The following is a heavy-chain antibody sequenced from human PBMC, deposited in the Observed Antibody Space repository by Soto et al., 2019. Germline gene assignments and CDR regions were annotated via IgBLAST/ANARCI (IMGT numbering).Heavy chain of an antibody. CDR3: ARHRERFGELSNFDY. D-gene: IGHD3-10*01. J-gene: IGHJ4*02. CDR2: IYYSGST. Sequence: SETLSLTCTVSGGSISISSYYWGCIRQPPGKGLEWIGSIYYSGSTYYNPSLKSRVTISVDTSKNQFSLKLSSVTAADTAVYYCARHRERFGELSNFDYWGQGTLVTVSS. CDR1: GGSISISSYY. V-gene: IGHV4-39*01.